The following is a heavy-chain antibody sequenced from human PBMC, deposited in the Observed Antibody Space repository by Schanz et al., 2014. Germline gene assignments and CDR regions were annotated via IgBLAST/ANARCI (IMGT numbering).Heavy chain of an antibody. Sequence: VLLVESGGGLVKPGGSLRLSCEASGFTFITYTMNWVRQAPGKGLEWVAAMSYDGSIKYYGDSVKGRFTISRDNSKNTLYLHMNTLRAEDTAVYYCAKQIHYDILTVTRNWGQGTLVTVSS. CDR1: GFTFITYT. V-gene: IGHV3-30*07. D-gene: IGHD3-9*01. CDR3: AKQIHYDILTVTRN. J-gene: IGHJ4*02. CDR2: MSYDGSIK.